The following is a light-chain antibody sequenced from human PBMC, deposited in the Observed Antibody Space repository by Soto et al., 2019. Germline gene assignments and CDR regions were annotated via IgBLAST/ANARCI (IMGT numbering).Light chain of an antibody. CDR2: DAS. CDR1: QGISSY. J-gene: IGKJ2*01. V-gene: IGKV1-9*01. Sequence: IQLTQSPSSLSASVGDRVTLTCRASQGISSYLAWYQQKPGQAPKLLIYDASTLQSGVPSRFSGSGSGTDFTLTISSLQPEDFATYYCQQLNSYPYTFGQGTKLEIK. CDR3: QQLNSYPYT.